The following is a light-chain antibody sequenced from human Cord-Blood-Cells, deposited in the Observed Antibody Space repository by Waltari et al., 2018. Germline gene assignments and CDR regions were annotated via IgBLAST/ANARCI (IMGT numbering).Light chain of an antibody. J-gene: IGKJ1*01. CDR2: WAS. CDR1: QSVLYSSNNKNY. V-gene: IGKV4-1*01. Sequence: DIVMTPSPDSLAVSLGERATINCKSSQSVLYSSNNKNYLAWYQQKPGQPPKLLIYWASTRESGVPNRCSGSGSGTDFTLTISSLQAEDVAVYYCQQYYSTPPTFGQGTKVEIK. CDR3: QQYYSTPPT.